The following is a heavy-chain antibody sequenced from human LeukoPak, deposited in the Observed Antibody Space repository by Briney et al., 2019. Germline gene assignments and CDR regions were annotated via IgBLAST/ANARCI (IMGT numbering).Heavy chain of an antibody. Sequence: ASVKVSCKASGGTFSSYAISWVRQAPGQGLEWMGGIITIFGTANYAQKFQGRVTITADESTSTAYMELSSLRSEDTAVYYCARGIVGATGWHYYYYYGMDVWGQGTTVTVSS. J-gene: IGHJ6*02. CDR1: GGTFSSYA. CDR2: IITIFGTA. D-gene: IGHD1-26*01. CDR3: ARGIVGATGWHYYYYYGMDV. V-gene: IGHV1-69*13.